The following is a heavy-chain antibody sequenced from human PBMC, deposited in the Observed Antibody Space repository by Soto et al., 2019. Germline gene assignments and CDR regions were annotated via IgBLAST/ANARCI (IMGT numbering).Heavy chain of an antibody. V-gene: IGHV4-59*01. J-gene: IGHJ6*02. CDR1: GGSISSYY. CDR3: ARCAYSGSSDYGMDV. D-gene: IGHD1-26*01. CDR2: IYYSGST. Sequence: SETLSLTCTVSGGSISSYYWCWIRQPPGKGLEWIGYIYYSGSTNYNPSLKSRVTISVDTSKNQFSLRLSSVTAADTAVYYCARCAYSGSSDYGMDVWGQGNMVSV.